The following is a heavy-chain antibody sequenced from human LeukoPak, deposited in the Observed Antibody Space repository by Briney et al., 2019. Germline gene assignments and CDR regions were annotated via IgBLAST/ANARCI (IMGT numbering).Heavy chain of an antibody. Sequence: PGGSLRLSCAASGFTFSSYSMNWVRQAPGKGLEWVSSISSSSSYIYYADSAKGRFTISRDNAKNSLYLQMNSLRAEDTAVYYCARDRPGYCSGGSCYSTVTTGIFDYWGQGTLVTVSS. CDR1: GFTFSSYS. CDR3: ARDRPGYCSGGSCYSTVTTGIFDY. V-gene: IGHV3-21*01. CDR2: ISSSSSYI. D-gene: IGHD2-15*01. J-gene: IGHJ4*02.